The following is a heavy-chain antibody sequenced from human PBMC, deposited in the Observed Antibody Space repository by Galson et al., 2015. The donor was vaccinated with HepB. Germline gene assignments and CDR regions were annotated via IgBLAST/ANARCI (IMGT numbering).Heavy chain of an antibody. CDR2: INAGNGNT. CDR1: GYTFTSYA. CDR3: ARAYGSGSYRGYFDL. D-gene: IGHD3-10*01. V-gene: IGHV1-3*01. Sequence: SVKVSCKASGYTFTSYAMHWVRQAPGQRLEWMGWINAGNGNTKYSQKFQGRVTITRDTSASTAYMELSSLRSEDTAVYYCARAYGSGSYRGYFDLWGRGTLVTVSS. J-gene: IGHJ2*01.